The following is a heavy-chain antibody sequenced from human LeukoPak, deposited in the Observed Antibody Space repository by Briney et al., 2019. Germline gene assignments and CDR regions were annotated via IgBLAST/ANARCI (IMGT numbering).Heavy chain of an antibody. CDR2: IIPIFGTA. CDR3: ARGLFGGVIGHPGY. J-gene: IGHJ4*02. V-gene: IGHV1-69*13. D-gene: IGHD3-16*02. CDR1: GYTFTSYA. Sequence: SVKVSCKASGYTFTSYAMNWVRQAPGQGLEWMGGIIPIFGTANYAQKSQGRVTITADESTSTAYMELSSLRSEDTAVYYCARGLFGGVIGHPGYWGQGTLVTVSS.